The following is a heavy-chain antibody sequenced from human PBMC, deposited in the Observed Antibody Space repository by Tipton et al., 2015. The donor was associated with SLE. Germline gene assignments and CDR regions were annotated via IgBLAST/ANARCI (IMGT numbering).Heavy chain of an antibody. V-gene: IGHV4-34*01. J-gene: IGHJ4*02. CDR2: ISPSGSI. CDR1: GASFSGYY. D-gene: IGHD3-22*01. Sequence: TLSLTCAVYGASFSGYYWNWIRQSPRKGLEWIGEISPSGSINYNPSLKSRVTISVDTSKNQFSLNVSSVTAADTAVYYCARGGRYYYDSSGYRGMDVWGQGTLVTVSS. CDR3: ARGGRYYYDSSGYRGMDV.